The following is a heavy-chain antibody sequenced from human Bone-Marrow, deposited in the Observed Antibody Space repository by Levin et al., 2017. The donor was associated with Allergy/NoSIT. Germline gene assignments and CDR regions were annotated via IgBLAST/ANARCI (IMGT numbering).Heavy chain of an antibody. CDR2: IFSNDEK. CDR1: GFSLSSAGMG. J-gene: IGHJ4*02. CDR3: ARIRGAAVTTLDY. Sequence: SGPTLVKPTETLTLTCTVSGFSLSSAGMGVNWIRQPPGKALEWLAHIFSNDEKSYSTSLKTRLTISKDTSKSQVVLTVTNMGPLDTATYYCARIRGAAVTTLDYWGQGILVTVSS. D-gene: IGHD4-17*01. V-gene: IGHV2-26*01.